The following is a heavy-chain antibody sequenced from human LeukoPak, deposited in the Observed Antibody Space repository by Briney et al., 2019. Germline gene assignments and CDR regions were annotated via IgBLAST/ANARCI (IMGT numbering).Heavy chain of an antibody. CDR2: IFSSAST. CDR1: GGSISSGGYY. J-gene: IGHJ4*02. Sequence: SETLSLTCTVSGGSISSGGYYWSWIRQHPGKGLEWLGSIFSSASTIYNPSLKSRVIISVDTTKNQFSLKLTSVTAADTAVYYCARDFTGGSFDYWGQGALVTVSS. D-gene: IGHD2-8*02. CDR3: ARDFTGGSFDY. V-gene: IGHV4-31*03.